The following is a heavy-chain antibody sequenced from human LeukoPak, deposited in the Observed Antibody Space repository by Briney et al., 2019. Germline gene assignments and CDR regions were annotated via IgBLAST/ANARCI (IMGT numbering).Heavy chain of an antibody. CDR2: IKHDGSEK. V-gene: IGHV3-7*01. CDR1: GFTFSRYW. D-gene: IGHD5-12*01. Sequence: GGSLRLSCAASGFTFSRYWMTWVRQAPGKGLEWVANIKHDGSEKYYLDSVKGRFSISRDNAKNSLYLQMNSLRAEDTAVYYCARSGRGYDDAFDIWGQGTMVTVSS. CDR3: ARSGRGYDDAFDI. J-gene: IGHJ3*02.